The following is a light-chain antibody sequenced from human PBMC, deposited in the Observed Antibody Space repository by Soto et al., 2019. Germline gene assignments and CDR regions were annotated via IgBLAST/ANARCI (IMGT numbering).Light chain of an antibody. CDR1: QSLSGNY. Sequence: EIVLTQSPGTLSLSPGERATLSCRASQSLSGNYLAWYQQKPGQAPRLLIFGVSSRATGIPDRFSGSGSGTDFTLTINSLEPEDFAVYYCHHYGSSPYTFGLGNKLEIK. J-gene: IGKJ2*01. CDR2: GVS. V-gene: IGKV3-20*01. CDR3: HHYGSSPYT.